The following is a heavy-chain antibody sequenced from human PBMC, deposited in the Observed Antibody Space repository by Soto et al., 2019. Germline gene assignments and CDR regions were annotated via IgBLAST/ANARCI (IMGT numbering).Heavy chain of an antibody. Sequence: VGSLRLSCAASGFTFSSYEMNWVRQAPGKGLEWVSYISSSGSTIYYADSVKGRFTISRDNAKNSLYLQMNSLRAEDTAVYYCARDQFCSGGSCYLGWFDPWGQGTLVTVSS. V-gene: IGHV3-48*03. J-gene: IGHJ5*02. D-gene: IGHD2-15*01. CDR1: GFTFSSYE. CDR3: ARDQFCSGGSCYLGWFDP. CDR2: ISSSGSTI.